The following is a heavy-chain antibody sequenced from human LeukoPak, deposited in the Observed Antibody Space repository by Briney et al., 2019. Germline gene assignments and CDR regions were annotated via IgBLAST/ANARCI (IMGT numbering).Heavy chain of an antibody. Sequence: SETLSLTCTVSGGSISSYYWSWIRQPAGKGLEWIGRIYTSGSTNYNPSLKSQVTMSVDTSKNQFSLKLSSVTAADTAVYYCARDYYDSSGYWAPHALNWFDPWGQGTLVTVSS. D-gene: IGHD3-22*01. CDR2: IYTSGST. CDR1: GGSISSYY. CDR3: ARDYYDSSGYWAPHALNWFDP. V-gene: IGHV4-4*07. J-gene: IGHJ5*02.